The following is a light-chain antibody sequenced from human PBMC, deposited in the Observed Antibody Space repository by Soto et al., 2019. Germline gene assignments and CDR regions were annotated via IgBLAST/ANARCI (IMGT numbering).Light chain of an antibody. V-gene: IGKV1-13*02. CDR2: DAS. CDR3: QKFNSYPHSIT. J-gene: IGKJ5*01. Sequence: AIQLTQSPSSLSASVGDRVTITCRASQGISSALAWYQQKPGKAPKLLIYDASSLESGVPSRFSGSVSETDFTLTISSLQPEDFATYYCQKFNSYPHSITFDQGKRLEIK. CDR1: QGISSA.